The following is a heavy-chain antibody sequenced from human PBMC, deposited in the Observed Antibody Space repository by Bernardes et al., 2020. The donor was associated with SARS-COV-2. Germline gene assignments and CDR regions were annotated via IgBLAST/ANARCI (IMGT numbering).Heavy chain of an antibody. CDR1: GYTFSDYY. CDR2: ISPKSGAT. J-gene: IGHJ4*02. D-gene: IGHD2-21*01. Sequence: ASVKASCKASGYTFSDYYIHWLRQAPGQGFEWMGWISPKSGATNYAQKFQGRVTMTRDTSITTDYMELSRLRSDDTAVYYCARTFYYDRGGDSVFDQWGQGTLVTVSS. V-gene: IGHV1-2*02. CDR3: ARTFYYDRGGDSVFDQ.